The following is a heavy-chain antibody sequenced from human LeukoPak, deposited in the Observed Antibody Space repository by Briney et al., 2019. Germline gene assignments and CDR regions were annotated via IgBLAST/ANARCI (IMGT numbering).Heavy chain of an antibody. V-gene: IGHV3-23*01. J-gene: IGHJ6*02. CDR3: AKDLDGYGGIDGMDV. CDR2: ISGSGGST. CDR1: GFTFSSYA. D-gene: IGHD4-23*01. Sequence: GGSLRLSCAASGFTFSSYAMSWVRQAPGKGLEWVSAISGSGGSTYYADTVKGRFTISRDNSKNTLYLQMNSLRAEDTAVYYCAKDLDGYGGIDGMDVWGQGTTVTVSS.